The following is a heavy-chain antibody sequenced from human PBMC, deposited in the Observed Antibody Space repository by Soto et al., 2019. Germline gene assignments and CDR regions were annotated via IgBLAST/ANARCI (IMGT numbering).Heavy chain of an antibody. J-gene: IGHJ4*02. CDR1: GFSFSTYG. Sequence: QVQLVESGGGVVQPGRSLRLSCAASGFSFSTYGMHWVRQAPGKGLEWVAVIWHDGSNKYYADSVKGRFTISRDNSKNTLYLEMNSLRAGDTAVYYCVKDGPYWGRGFDNWGQGTLVIVSS. V-gene: IGHV3-33*06. D-gene: IGHD2-8*02. CDR2: IWHDGSNK. CDR3: VKDGPYWGRGFDN.